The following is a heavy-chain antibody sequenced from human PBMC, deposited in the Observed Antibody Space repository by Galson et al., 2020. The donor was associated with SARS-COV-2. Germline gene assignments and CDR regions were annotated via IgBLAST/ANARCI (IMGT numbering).Heavy chain of an antibody. J-gene: IGHJ3*02. CDR3: AKVVQRYCSGGSCYLGALDI. D-gene: IGHD2-15*01. Sequence: TGGSLRLSCAASGFTFSSFGMNWVRQAPGKGLEWVASLSYDGSYIYIADSVKGRFTISRDNSKSTLYLQMSSLRAEDTAVYYCAKVVQRYCSGGSCYLGALDIWGQGTMVTVSS. V-gene: IGHV3-30*18. CDR2: LSYDGSYI. CDR1: GFTFSSFG.